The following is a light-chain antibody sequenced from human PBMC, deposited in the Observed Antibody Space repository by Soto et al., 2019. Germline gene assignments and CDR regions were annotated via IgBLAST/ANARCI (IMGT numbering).Light chain of an antibody. CDR1: QSISSY. Sequence: DSQMTQSPSSLPASVGDRFTITCRASQSISSYLNWYKQKQGKXPKXXIYAASSLQSGVPSRFSGSRSGPDLTITISSPKPEDFATDECQQRYSSPPTFLQGTKVDNK. CDR2: AAS. J-gene: IGKJ1*01. CDR3: QQRYSSPPT. V-gene: IGKV1-39*01.